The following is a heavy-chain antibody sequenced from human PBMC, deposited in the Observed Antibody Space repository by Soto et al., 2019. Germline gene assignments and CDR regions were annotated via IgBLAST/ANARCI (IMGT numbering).Heavy chain of an antibody. CDR1: GGSISSYY. CDR2: IYYSGST. D-gene: IGHD3-10*01. CDR3: SGWGSYSRKDLAYGMDV. J-gene: IGHJ6*02. Sequence: SETLSLTCTVSGGSISSYYWSWIRQPPGKGLEWIGYIYYSGSTNYNPSLKSRVTISVDTSKNQFSLKLSSVTAADTAVYYCSGWGSYSRKDLAYGMDVWGQGTTVTVSS. V-gene: IGHV4-59*01.